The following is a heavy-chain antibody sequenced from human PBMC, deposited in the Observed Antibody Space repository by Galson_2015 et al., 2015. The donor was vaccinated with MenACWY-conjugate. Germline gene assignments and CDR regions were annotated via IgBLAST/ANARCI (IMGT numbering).Heavy chain of an antibody. V-gene: IGHV2-5*02. J-gene: IGHJ5*02. CDR2: IYWDDDK. CDR3: APRNIVASIHPNWFDP. CDR1: GFSLSTSGVG. D-gene: IGHD5-12*01. Sequence: PALVKPTQPLTLTCTFSGFSLSTSGVGVGWIRQPPGKALEWLALIYWDDDKRYSPSLKSRLTITKDTSKNQVVLTMTNMDPVDSYTSYCAPRNIVASIHPNWFDPWGLGTLVTVSS.